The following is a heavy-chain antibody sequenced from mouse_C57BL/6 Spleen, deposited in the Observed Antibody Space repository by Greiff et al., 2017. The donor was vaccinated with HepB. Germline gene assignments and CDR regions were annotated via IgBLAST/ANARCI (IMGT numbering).Heavy chain of an antibody. J-gene: IGHJ3*01. CDR3: ARRADGYSAWFAY. Sequence: VMLVESGPGLVQPSQSLSITCTVSGFSLTSYGVHWVRQSPGKGLEWLGVIWSGGSTDYNAAFISRLSISKDNSKSQVFFKMNSLQADDTAIYYCARRADGYSAWFAYWGQGTLVTVSA. D-gene: IGHD2-3*01. V-gene: IGHV2-2*01. CDR1: GFSLTSYG. CDR2: IWSGGST.